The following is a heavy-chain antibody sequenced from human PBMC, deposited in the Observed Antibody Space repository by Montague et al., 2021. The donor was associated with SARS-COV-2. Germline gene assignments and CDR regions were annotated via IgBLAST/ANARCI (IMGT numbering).Heavy chain of an antibody. V-gene: IGHV6-1*01. D-gene: IGHD1-7*01. Sequence: CAISGDSVAGNNRAWNWIRQSPSRGHEWLGRIYYGSSWNTDYAVSVKSRITISPDTSKNQFSLHLNSVTPEDTAVYHCARGWNYAFDIWSQGTMVTVSS. CDR2: IYYGSSWNT. CDR3: ARGWNYAFDI. CDR1: GDSVAGNNRA. J-gene: IGHJ3*02.